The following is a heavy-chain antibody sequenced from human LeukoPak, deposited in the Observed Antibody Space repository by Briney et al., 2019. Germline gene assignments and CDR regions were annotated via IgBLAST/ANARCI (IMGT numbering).Heavy chain of an antibody. CDR2: IEPSGSET. J-gene: IGHJ4*02. CDR3: GRFGYEACIGD. V-gene: IGHV3-7*01. CDR1: GFTFSTYW. D-gene: IGHD3-10*01. Sequence: GGSLRLSCAASGFTFSTYWMTWVRQAPGEGLEWVANIEPSGSETYYVDPVKGRFTISRDNAKNLVSLQMNSLRAEDTALYYCGRFGYEACIGDWGQGTLVTVSS.